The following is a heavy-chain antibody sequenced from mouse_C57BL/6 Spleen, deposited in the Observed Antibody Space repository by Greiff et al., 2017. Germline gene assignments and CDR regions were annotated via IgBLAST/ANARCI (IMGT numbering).Heavy chain of an antibody. J-gene: IGHJ1*03. CDR2: INPSNGGT. Sequence: QVQLQQPGTELVKPGASVKLSCKASGYTFTSYWMHWVKQRPGQGLEWIGNINPSNGGTNYNEKFKSKATLTVDKSSSTAYMQLSSLTSEDSAVYYWAVRGYDYDGSYWYFDVWCTGTTVTVSS. D-gene: IGHD2-4*01. CDR1: GYTFTSYW. CDR3: AVRGYDYDGSYWYFDV. V-gene: IGHV1-53*01.